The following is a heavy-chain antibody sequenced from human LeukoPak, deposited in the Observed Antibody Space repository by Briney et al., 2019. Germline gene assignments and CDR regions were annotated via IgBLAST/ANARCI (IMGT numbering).Heavy chain of an antibody. CDR3: ARSRLLWFGNWFDP. CDR1: GGSISSSSYY. J-gene: IGHJ5*02. D-gene: IGHD3-10*01. Sequence: SETLSLTCTVSGGSISSSSYYRGWIRQPPGKGLEWIGSIYYSGSTYYNPSLKSRVTISVDTSKNQFSLKLSSVTAADTAVYYCARSRLLWFGNWFDPWGQGTLVTVSS. CDR2: IYYSGST. V-gene: IGHV4-39*07.